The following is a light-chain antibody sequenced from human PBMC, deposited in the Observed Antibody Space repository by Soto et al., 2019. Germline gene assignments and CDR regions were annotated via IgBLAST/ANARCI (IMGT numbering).Light chain of an antibody. V-gene: IGKV3-20*01. J-gene: IGKJ1*01. Sequence: DMVFTQSPVTLSLSPGERATLSCRASQSVSNNYLAWYQQKPGQAPRLLIYGASNRATGIPDRFSGSGSGTDFTLTISRLEPEDFAVYYCQQYGSSGTFGQGTKVDIK. CDR3: QQYGSSGT. CDR1: QSVSNNY. CDR2: GAS.